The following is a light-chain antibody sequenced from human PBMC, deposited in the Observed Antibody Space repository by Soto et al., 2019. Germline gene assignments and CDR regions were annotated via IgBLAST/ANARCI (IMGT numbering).Light chain of an antibody. CDR2: KAS. Sequence: DIQMTQSPSTLSASVGDRVTITCRASQSISSWLAWYQQKPGKAPKLLIYKASSFESGVPSRFSGSGSGTAFTLTISSLQPDDFATYYCHQYNSYSPWTFGQGTKVEIK. CDR3: HQYNSYSPWT. V-gene: IGKV1-5*03. J-gene: IGKJ1*01. CDR1: QSISSW.